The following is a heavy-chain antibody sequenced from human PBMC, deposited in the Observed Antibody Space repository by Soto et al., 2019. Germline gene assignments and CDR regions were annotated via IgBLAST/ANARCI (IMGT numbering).Heavy chain of an antibody. V-gene: IGHV5-10-1*01. J-gene: IGHJ6*02. Sequence: PGESLKISCKGSGYSFTSYWISWVRQMPGKGLEWMGRIDPSDSYTNYSPSFQGHVTISADKSISTAYLQWSSLKASDTAMYYCATPAPLTGAYYYYYGMDVWGQGTTVTVSS. CDR3: ATPAPLTGAYYYYYGMDV. D-gene: IGHD7-27*01. CDR1: GYSFTSYW. CDR2: IDPSDSYT.